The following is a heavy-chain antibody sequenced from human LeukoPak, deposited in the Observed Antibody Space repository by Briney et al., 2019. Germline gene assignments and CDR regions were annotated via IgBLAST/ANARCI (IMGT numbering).Heavy chain of an antibody. J-gene: IGHJ4*02. D-gene: IGHD2-15*01. Sequence: ASVKVSCKASGYTFTSYAMHWVRQAPGQRLEWMGWINAGNGNTKYSQKFQGRVTITRDTSASTAYMELSSLRSEDTAVYYCARDGYCSGGSCYPTDYWGQGTLVTVPS. CDR1: GYTFTSYA. CDR2: INAGNGNT. CDR3: ARDGYCSGGSCYPTDY. V-gene: IGHV1-3*01.